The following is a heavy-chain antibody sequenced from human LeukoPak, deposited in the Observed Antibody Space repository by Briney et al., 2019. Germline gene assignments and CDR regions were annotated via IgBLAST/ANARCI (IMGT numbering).Heavy chain of an antibody. J-gene: IGHJ3*02. V-gene: IGHV3-9*01. CDR2: ISWNSGSI. CDR3: AKATYYDIFPDGAHDAFDI. Sequence: PGRSLGLSCAASGFTFDDYAMHWVRQAPGKGLEWVPGISWNSGSIGYADFVKGRFTISRDNAKNSLYLQMNSLRAEDTALYYCAKATYYDIFPDGAHDAFDIWGQGTMVTVSS. D-gene: IGHD3-9*01. CDR1: GFTFDDYA.